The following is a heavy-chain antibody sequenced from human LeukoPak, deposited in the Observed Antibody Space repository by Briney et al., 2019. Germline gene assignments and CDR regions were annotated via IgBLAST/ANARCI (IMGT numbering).Heavy chain of an antibody. J-gene: IGHJ5*02. CDR2: INHSGST. Sequence: SETLSLTCAVYGGSFSGYYWSWIRRPPRKGLEWIGEINHSGSTNYNPSLKSRVTISVDTSKNQFSLKLSSVTAADTAVYYCASTGGCSGGSCYPPRSYNWFDPWGQGTLVTVSS. CDR1: GGSFSGYY. D-gene: IGHD2-15*01. CDR3: ASTGGCSGGSCYPPRSYNWFDP. V-gene: IGHV4-34*01.